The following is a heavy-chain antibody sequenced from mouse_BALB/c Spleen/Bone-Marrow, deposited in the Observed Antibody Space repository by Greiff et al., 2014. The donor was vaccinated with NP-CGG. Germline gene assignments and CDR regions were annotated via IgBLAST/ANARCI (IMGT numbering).Heavy chain of an antibody. D-gene: IGHD2-4*01. CDR1: GYTFTNYW. V-gene: IGHV1-7*01. J-gene: IGHJ2*01. CDR3: ARDDYDDY. Sequence: VQLQQSGAELAKPGASVKMSCKASGYTFTNYWMHWVKQRPGQGLEWIGYINLSTGYTEYNQKFKDKSTLTADKSSSTAYMQLSRLTSEDSAVYYCARDDYDDYWGQGTTLTVSS. CDR2: INLSTGYT.